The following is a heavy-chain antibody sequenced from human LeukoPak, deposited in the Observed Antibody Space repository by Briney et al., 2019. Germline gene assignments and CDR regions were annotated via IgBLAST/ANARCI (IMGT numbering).Heavy chain of an antibody. J-gene: IGHJ4*02. Sequence: PSETLSLTCTVSGGSVSSSSYYWGWLRQPPGKGLECIATTYYGGNTYYNPSLKSRVAISVDTSKNQFSLKVSSATATDTTVYYCASLGWNGDYWGQGTLVTVSS. V-gene: IGHV4-39*01. D-gene: IGHD1-1*01. CDR3: ASLGWNGDY. CDR1: GGSVSSSSYY. CDR2: TYYGGNT.